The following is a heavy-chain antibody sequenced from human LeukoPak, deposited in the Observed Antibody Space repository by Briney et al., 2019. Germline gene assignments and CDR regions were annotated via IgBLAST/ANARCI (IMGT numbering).Heavy chain of an antibody. Sequence: SETLSLTCTVSGDSISSGRYYWSWVRQPAGKELEWIGRIYASGKTDYNPYTPSLKGRVAMSLDTSKNQVSLYLTSVTAADTAMYFCARSFSEKFYFESWGQGTLVTVSS. CDR1: GDSISSGRYY. CDR3: ARSFSEKFYFES. V-gene: IGHV4-61*02. J-gene: IGHJ4*02. CDR2: IYASGKT. D-gene: IGHD1-26*01.